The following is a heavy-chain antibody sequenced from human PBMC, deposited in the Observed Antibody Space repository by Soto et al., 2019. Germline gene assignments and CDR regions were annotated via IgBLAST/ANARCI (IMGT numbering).Heavy chain of an antibody. V-gene: IGHV4-34*01. CDR2: INHSGST. CDR1: GGSFSGYY. CDR3: ARAAAGTRWFDP. J-gene: IGHJ5*02. D-gene: IGHD6-13*01. Sequence: QVQLQQWGAGLLKPSEILSLTCAVYGGSFSGYYWSWIRQPPGKGLEWIGEINHSGSTNYNPSLKSRVTISVDTSKNQFSLKLSSVTAADTAVYYCARAAAGTRWFDPWGQGTLVTVSS.